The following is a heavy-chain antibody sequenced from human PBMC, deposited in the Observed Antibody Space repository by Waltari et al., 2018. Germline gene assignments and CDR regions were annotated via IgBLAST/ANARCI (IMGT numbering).Heavy chain of an antibody. J-gene: IGHJ4*02. Sequence: QVQLVESGGGVVQPGRSLRLSCAASGFTFSSYGMHWVRQAPGKGLEWVGVIWYEGSNKYYADSGKGRFTIARDNSKNTLYLQMNSLRAEDTAVYYCAREDLESYDVDYWGQGTLVTVSS. V-gene: IGHV3-33*01. CDR2: IWYEGSNK. D-gene: IGHD2-8*01. CDR3: AREDLESYDVDY. CDR1: GFTFSSYG.